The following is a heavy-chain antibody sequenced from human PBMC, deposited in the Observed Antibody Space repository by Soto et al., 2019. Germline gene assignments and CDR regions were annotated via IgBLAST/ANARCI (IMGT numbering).Heavy chain of an antibody. J-gene: IGHJ6*02. Sequence: PGESLKISCKGSGYNFAGYWIAWVRQMPGKGLELMGIIYPSDSDTRYRPSFQGQVTISADKSISSAYLQWSSLRASDTAMYYCARQGRDGHNQGYGMDVWGQGTTVTVS. CDR2: IYPSDSDT. V-gene: IGHV5-51*01. CDR1: GYNFAGYW. CDR3: ARQGRDGHNQGYGMDV.